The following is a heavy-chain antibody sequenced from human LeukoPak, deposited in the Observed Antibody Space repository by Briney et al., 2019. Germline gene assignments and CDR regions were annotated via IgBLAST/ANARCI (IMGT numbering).Heavy chain of an antibody. CDR1: GGSISSYY. Sequence: SETLSLTCTVSGGSISSYYWSWIRQPPGKGLEWIGYIYYSGSTNYNPSLKSRVTISVDTSKNQFSLKLSSVTAADTAVYYCAGSITMVQVDYWGQGTLVTVSS. D-gene: IGHD3-10*01. V-gene: IGHV4-59*01. J-gene: IGHJ4*02. CDR3: AGSITMVQVDY. CDR2: IYYSGST.